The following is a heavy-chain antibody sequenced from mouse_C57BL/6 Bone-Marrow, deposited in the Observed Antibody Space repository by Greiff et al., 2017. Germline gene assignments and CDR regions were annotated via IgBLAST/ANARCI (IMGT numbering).Heavy chain of an antibody. CDR1: GFNIKDDY. J-gene: IGHJ4*01. V-gene: IGHV14-4*01. CDR3: TTGSLYYYAMDY. Sequence: VQLQQSGAELVRPGASVKLSCTASGFNIKDDYMHWVKQRPEQGLEWIGWIDPETGDTEYASKFQGQATITADTSSNTAYLQLSRLTSEDTAVYYCTTGSLYYYAMDYWGQGTSVTVSS. D-gene: IGHD6-5*01. CDR2: IDPETGDT.